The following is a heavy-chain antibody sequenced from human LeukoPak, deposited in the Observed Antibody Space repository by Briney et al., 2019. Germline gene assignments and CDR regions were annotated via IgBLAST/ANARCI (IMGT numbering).Heavy chain of an antibody. J-gene: IGHJ6*02. CDR3: VASSGTRYYYYGMDV. D-gene: IGHD1-1*01. CDR2: ISSNGGST. CDR1: GFTFSSYA. V-gene: IGHV3-64D*06. Sequence: GGSLRLSCSASGFTFSSYAMHWVRQAPGKGLEYVSAISSNGGSTYYADSVEGRFTISRDNSKNTLYLQMSSLRAEDTAVYYCVASSGTRYYYYGMDVWGQGTTVTVSS.